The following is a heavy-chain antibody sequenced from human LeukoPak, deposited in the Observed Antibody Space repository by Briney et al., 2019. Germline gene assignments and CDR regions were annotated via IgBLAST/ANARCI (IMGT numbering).Heavy chain of an antibody. D-gene: IGHD3-3*02. Sequence: PSETLSLTCTVSGGSISSSSYYWGWIRQPPGKGLEWIGSIYYSGSTYYNPSLKSRVTISVDTSKNQFSLKLSSVTAADTAVYYCARFDFIFSRRGYWGQGTLVTVSS. CDR1: GGSISSSSYY. CDR2: IYYSGST. CDR3: ARFDFIFSRRGY. V-gene: IGHV4-39*01. J-gene: IGHJ4*02.